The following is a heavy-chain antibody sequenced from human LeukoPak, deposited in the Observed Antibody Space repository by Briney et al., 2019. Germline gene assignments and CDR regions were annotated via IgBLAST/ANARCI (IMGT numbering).Heavy chain of an antibody. CDR3: ARGRNVVATSGYFDY. J-gene: IGHJ4*02. CDR1: GFTFSSYA. V-gene: IGHV3-30-3*01. D-gene: IGHD5-12*01. CDR2: ISYEGDNK. Sequence: GGSLRLSCVASGFTFSSYAMHWVRQAPGKGLGWVATISYEGDNKYYADSLKARFTISRDNSKNTLYLQMNSLRGEDTAVYFCARGRNVVATSGYFDYWGQGTLVTVSS.